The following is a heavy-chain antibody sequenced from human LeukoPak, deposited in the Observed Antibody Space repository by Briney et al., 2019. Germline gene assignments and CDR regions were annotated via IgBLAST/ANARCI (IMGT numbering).Heavy chain of an antibody. CDR1: GGSISSYY. D-gene: IGHD1-1*01. CDR2: IYYSGST. J-gene: IGHJ5*02. CDR3: ARLGYDPDGWFDP. V-gene: IGHV4-59*08. Sequence: SETLSLTCTVSGGSISSYYWSWIRQPPGKGLEWIGYIYYSGSTNYNPSLKSRVTISVDTSKNQFSLKLSPVTAADTAVYYCARLGYDPDGWFDPWGQGTLVTVSS.